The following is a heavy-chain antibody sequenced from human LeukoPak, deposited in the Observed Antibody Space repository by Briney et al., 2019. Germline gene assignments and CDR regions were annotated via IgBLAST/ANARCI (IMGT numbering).Heavy chain of an antibody. CDR2: ISSNGGST. J-gene: IGHJ4*02. CDR1: GFTFSSYA. CDR3: ARPYCSSTSCYGGYYFDY. Sequence: GGSLRLSCAASGFTFSSYAMHWVRKAPGKGLEYVSAISSNGGSTYYANSVKGRFTISRDNSKNTLYLQMGSLRAEDMAVYYCARPYCSSTSCYGGYYFDYWGQGTLVTVSS. D-gene: IGHD2-2*01. V-gene: IGHV3-64*01.